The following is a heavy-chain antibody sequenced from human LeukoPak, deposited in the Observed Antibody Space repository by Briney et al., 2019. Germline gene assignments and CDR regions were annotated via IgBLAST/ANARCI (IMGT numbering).Heavy chain of an antibody. Sequence: SETLSLTCTVSGGSISGYYWSWIRQPAGKGLEWIGHMYISGSTNYSPSLKSRVTMSVDTSKNQFSLKLSSVTAADTAVYYCARDRAEYYYDTSGYYQQGPQRGAWFDPWGQGTLVTASS. J-gene: IGHJ5*02. CDR1: GGSISGYY. D-gene: IGHD3-22*01. CDR3: ARDRAEYYYDTSGYYQQGPQRGAWFDP. CDR2: MYISGST. V-gene: IGHV4-4*07.